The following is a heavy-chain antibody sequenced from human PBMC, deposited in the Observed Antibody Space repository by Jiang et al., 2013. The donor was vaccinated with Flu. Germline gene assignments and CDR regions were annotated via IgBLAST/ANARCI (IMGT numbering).Heavy chain of an antibody. V-gene: IGHV2-70*04. D-gene: IGHD5-12*01. J-gene: IGHJ4*02. Sequence: KPTQTLTLTCTFSGLSLSTRGMRVSWIRQPPGKALEWLARIDWDDDTFYSTSLKTRLTISKDTSKNQVVLTMTNMDPVDTATYYCARLSGYSGYDFINWGQGTLVTVSS. CDR1: GLSLSTRGMR. CDR2: IDWDDDT. CDR3: ARLSGYSGYDFIN.